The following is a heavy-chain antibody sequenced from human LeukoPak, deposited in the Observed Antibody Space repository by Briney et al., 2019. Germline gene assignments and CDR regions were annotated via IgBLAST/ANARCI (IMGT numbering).Heavy chain of an antibody. CDR2: IYYSGST. CDR1: GGSISSYY. Sequence: SETLSLTCTVSGGSISSYYWSWIRQPPGKGLEWIGYIYYSGSTNYNPSLKSRVTISVDTSKNQFSLKLSSVTAADTAVYYCARDHRDNDGITTYYYMDVWGKGTTVTVSS. CDR3: ARDHRDNDGITTYYYMDV. D-gene: IGHD4-11*01. V-gene: IGHV4-59*01. J-gene: IGHJ6*03.